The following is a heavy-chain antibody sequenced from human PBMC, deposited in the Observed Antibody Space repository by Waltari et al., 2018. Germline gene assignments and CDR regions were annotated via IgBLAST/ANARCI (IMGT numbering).Heavy chain of an antibody. CDR3: AREGWTDPWF. D-gene: IGHD3-9*01. CDR2: INQDGSER. V-gene: IGHV3-7*01. J-gene: IGHJ4*02. CDR1: GFPCSSSW. Sequence: EVQLVESGGGLVQPGGSLRLSCVASGFPCSSSWMRWVRQAPGTGLEWVANINQDGSERYYVDSVKGRFIISRDNAKNSLFLQLNDLRAEDTAVYYCAREGWTDPWFWGQGALVTVSS.